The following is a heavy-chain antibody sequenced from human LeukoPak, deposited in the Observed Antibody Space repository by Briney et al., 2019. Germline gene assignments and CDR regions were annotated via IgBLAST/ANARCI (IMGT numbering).Heavy chain of an antibody. J-gene: IGHJ4*02. CDR2: IKQDGSEK. CDR3: ARDGIRFWYYFDY. Sequence: PVGSLRLSCAASGFTFSSYWMSWVRQAPGKGLEWVANIKQDGSEKYYVDSVKGRFTISRDNAKNSLYLQMNSLRTEDTAVYYCARDGIRFWYYFDYGGQGTLVTVSS. V-gene: IGHV3-7*01. D-gene: IGHD3-3*01. CDR1: GFTFSSYW.